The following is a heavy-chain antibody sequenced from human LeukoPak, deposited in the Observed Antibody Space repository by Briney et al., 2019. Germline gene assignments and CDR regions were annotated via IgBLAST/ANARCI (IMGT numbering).Heavy chain of an antibody. CDR1: GGSISSYY. CDR3: ARYDCSSTSCYTGTRTYNWFDP. V-gene: IGHV4-59*01. D-gene: IGHD2-2*02. CDR2: IYYSGST. Sequence: SETLSLTCTVPGGSISSYYWSWIRQPPGKGLEWIGYIYYSGSTNYNPSLKSRVTISVDTSKNQFSLKLSSVTAADTAVYYCARYDCSSTSCYTGTRTYNWFDPWGQGTLVTVSS. J-gene: IGHJ5*02.